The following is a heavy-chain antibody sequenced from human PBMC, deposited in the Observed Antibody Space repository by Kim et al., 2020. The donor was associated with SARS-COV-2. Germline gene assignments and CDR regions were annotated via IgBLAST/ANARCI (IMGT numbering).Heavy chain of an antibody. J-gene: IGHJ5*02. CDR1: GRSISSYY. Sequence: SETLSLTCTVSGRSISSYYWSWIRQPPGKGLEWIGYIYYSGSTNYNPSLKSRVTISVDTSKNQFSLKLSSVTAADTAVYYCAKGVVTAIQGWFDPWGQGTLVTVSS. V-gene: IGHV4-59*01. D-gene: IGHD2-21*02. CDR2: IYYSGST. CDR3: AKGVVTAIQGWFDP.